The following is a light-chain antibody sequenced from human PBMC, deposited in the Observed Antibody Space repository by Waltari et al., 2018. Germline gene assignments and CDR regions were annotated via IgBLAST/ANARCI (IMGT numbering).Light chain of an antibody. Sequence: DIQMTQSPSTLSASVGDRVTITCRASQSIATWLAWYQQKPGKAPKVLISKASTLESGVPSRFSGSRSGTEFTLTISSLQPDDFATYYCQLYYGVSWTFGQGTTVEIK. J-gene: IGKJ1*01. CDR3: QLYYGVSWT. V-gene: IGKV1-5*03. CDR2: KAS. CDR1: QSIATW.